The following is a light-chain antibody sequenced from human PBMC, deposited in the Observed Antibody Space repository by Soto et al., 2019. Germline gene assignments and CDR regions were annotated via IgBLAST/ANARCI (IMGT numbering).Light chain of an antibody. V-gene: IGKV1-9*01. CDR3: QRLNRFPTWT. CDR2: GAG. J-gene: IGKJ1*01. CDR1: QGINNF. Sequence: DIQLTQSPSFLSASVGDSVTITCRASQGINNFLAWYQQKPKAAPKLLIYGAGTLQSGVPSRFSGSGSGTAFTLAISSQQPEDFATYYCQRLNRFPTWTFGQGTKVELK.